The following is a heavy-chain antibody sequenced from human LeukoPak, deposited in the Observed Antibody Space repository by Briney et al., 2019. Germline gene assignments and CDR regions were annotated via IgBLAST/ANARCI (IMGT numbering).Heavy chain of an antibody. CDR1: GFTLSTYW. J-gene: IGHJ4*02. D-gene: IGHD6-19*01. CDR2: TKEDGSEK. CDR3: ARARLAVSGNYFEN. Sequence: GGSLRLSCAASGFTLSTYWMSWVRQAPGKGLEWVANTKEDGSEKYYVDSVKGRFTISRDNAKNSLYLQMNSLRVEDTAVYHCARARLAVSGNYFENWGQGTLVTVSS. V-gene: IGHV3-7*04.